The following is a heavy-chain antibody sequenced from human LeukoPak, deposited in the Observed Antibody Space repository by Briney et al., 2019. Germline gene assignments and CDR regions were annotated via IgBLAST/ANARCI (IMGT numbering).Heavy chain of an antibody. J-gene: IGHJ4*02. CDR2: INDDGSAT. Sequence: GGSLRLSCAASGFTFSNYWMHWVRQVPGKGLVWVSRINDDGSATFYADSVKGRFTISRGNAKNTLFLQMSSLRAEDTAVYFCAREILAPGKTHDYWGQGTLVTVSS. CDR1: GFTFSNYW. CDR3: AREILAPGKTHDY. V-gene: IGHV3-74*01.